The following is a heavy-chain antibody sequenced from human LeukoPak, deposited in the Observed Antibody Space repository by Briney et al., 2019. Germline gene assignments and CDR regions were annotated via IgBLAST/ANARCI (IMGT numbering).Heavy chain of an antibody. V-gene: IGHV4-59*01. J-gene: IGHJ4*02. CDR2: VYYGGST. CDR3: ARGGIRGYSAFDNLDF. D-gene: IGHD5-12*01. Sequence: PSETLSLTCAVSGASINDFYWTWIRQPPGKGLEWIGYVYYGGSTNYNPSLKSRVSMSVDTSKNQFSLTLTSVTVADTAFYYCARGGIRGYSAFDNLDFWGLGTHVTVSS. CDR1: GASINDFY.